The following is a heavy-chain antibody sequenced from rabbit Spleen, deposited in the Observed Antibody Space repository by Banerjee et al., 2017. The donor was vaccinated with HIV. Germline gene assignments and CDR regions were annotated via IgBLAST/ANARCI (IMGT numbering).Heavy chain of an antibody. CDR3: ARDPAYASGGGASIPYL. CDR1: GIDFSSYS. CDR2: IDPIFGTT. V-gene: IGHV1S7*01. D-gene: IGHD1-1*01. Sequence: QLKESGGGLVQPGGSLKLSCTASGIDFSSYSMNWVRQAPGKGLEWIGYIDPIFGTTYYASWVNGRFSISRENTRNTVSLQLNSLTAADTATYFCARDPAYASGGGASIPYLWGPGTLVTVS. J-gene: IGHJ4*01.